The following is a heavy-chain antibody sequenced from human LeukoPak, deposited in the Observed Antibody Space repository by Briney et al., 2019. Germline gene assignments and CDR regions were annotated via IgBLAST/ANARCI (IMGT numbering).Heavy chain of an antibody. V-gene: IGHV3-30*18. CDR1: GFTFSSYG. Sequence: GGSLRLSCAASGFTFSSYGMHWVRQAPGKGLEWVAVISYDGSNKYYADSVKGRFTISRDNSKNTLYLQMNSLRAEDTAVYYCAKDNSFGNLDYWGQGTLVTVSS. D-gene: IGHD3-10*01. CDR2: ISYDGSNK. J-gene: IGHJ4*02. CDR3: AKDNSFGNLDY.